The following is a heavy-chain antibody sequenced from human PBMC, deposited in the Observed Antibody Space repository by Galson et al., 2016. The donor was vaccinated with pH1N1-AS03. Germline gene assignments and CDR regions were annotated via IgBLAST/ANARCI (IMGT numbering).Heavy chain of an antibody. D-gene: IGHD1-26*01. CDR2: INPKNGVT. V-gene: IGHV1-2*04. CDR3: ARDPRGPCSSASCPTTYYFGMDV. Sequence: SVKVSCKASGYIFTDFYVHWVRQAPGQGLEWMGWINPKNGVTNYAQKFQAWVTMTGDTSISTAYMELYGLKSDDTAVYYCARDPRGPCSSASCPTTYYFGMDVWGQGTTVIVSS. CDR1: GYIFTDFY. J-gene: IGHJ6*02.